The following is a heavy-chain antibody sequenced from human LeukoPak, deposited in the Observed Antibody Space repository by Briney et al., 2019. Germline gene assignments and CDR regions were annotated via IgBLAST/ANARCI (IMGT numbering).Heavy chain of an antibody. Sequence: GGSLRLSCAASGFTFSGSAMRWVRQAFGKGLEWVGRIRSKANSYATAYAASVKGRFTISRDDSKNTAYLQMNSLKTEDTAVYYCTSVEMATISRYWGQGTLVTVSS. J-gene: IGHJ4*02. D-gene: IGHD5-24*01. CDR3: TSVEMATISRY. CDR2: IRSKANSYAT. CDR1: GFTFSGSA. V-gene: IGHV3-73*01.